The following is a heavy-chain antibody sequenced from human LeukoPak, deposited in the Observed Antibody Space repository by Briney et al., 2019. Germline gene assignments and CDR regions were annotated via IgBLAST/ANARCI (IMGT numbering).Heavy chain of an antibody. CDR1: GFTFSSYA. D-gene: IGHD1-1*01. Sequence: SGGSLRLSCAASGFTFSSYAMHWVRQAPGKGLEWVAVISYDGSNKYYADSVKGRFTISRDNSKNTLYLQMNSLRAEDTAVYYCARAELEPPDYWGQGTLVTVSS. CDR3: ARAELEPPDY. CDR2: ISYDGSNK. J-gene: IGHJ4*02. V-gene: IGHV3-30-3*01.